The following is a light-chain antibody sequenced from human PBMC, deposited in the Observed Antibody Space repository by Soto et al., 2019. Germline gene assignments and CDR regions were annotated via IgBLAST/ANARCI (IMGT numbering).Light chain of an antibody. Sequence: QSALTQPASVSGSPGQSITISCTGTISDVGIYNLVSWYRQHPDKAPQLIIYEGIKRPSGVSNRFSGSKSGNTASLTISGLQAEDEDDYYCCSYAGSSTVVFGGGTKLTVL. J-gene: IGLJ3*02. CDR3: CSYAGSSTVV. CDR1: ISDVGIYNL. V-gene: IGLV2-23*01. CDR2: EGI.